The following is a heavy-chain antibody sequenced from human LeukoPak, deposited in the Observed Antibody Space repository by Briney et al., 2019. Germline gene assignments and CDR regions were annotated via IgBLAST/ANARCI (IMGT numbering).Heavy chain of an antibody. Sequence: SETLSLTCAVYGESFSGYYWSWIRQPPGKGLEWIGEINHSGSTNYNPSLKSRVTISVDTSKNQFSLKVRSVTAADTAVYYCARQIDGFGEFDYFDYWGQGTLVTVSS. V-gene: IGHV4-34*01. CDR3: ARQIDGFGEFDYFDY. CDR2: INHSGST. J-gene: IGHJ4*02. CDR1: GESFSGYY. D-gene: IGHD3-10*01.